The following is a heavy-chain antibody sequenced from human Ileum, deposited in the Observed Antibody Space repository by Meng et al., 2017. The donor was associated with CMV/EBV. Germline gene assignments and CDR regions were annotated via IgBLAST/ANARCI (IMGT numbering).Heavy chain of an antibody. V-gene: IGHV3-53*01. CDR3: ARRAPVTTGAFDM. CDR1: GFSVSSNY. Sequence: GESLKISCAASGFSVSSNYMSWVRLAPGKGLEWVSITFSSGSTYYGDSVKGRFTVSRDNSKNTQYLQMNSLRADDTAVYYCARRAPVTTGAFDMWGQGTMVTVSS. CDR2: TFSSGST. J-gene: IGHJ3*02. D-gene: IGHD1-14*01.